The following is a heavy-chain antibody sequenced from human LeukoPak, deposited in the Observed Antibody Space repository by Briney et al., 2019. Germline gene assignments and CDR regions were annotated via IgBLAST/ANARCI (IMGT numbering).Heavy chain of an antibody. Sequence: SGPALVKPTQTLTLTCTFSGFSLSTSGVGVGWIRQPPGKALQWLALISWDDEKYYSPSLKSRLSISRDTSRNQVVLTMTNMDPLDTATYFCAHSYYFGSRSYYNVWFAPWGLGTLVTVSS. CDR1: GFSLSTSGVG. J-gene: IGHJ5*02. D-gene: IGHD3-10*01. V-gene: IGHV2-5*02. CDR2: ISWDDEK. CDR3: AHSYYFGSRSYYNVWFAP.